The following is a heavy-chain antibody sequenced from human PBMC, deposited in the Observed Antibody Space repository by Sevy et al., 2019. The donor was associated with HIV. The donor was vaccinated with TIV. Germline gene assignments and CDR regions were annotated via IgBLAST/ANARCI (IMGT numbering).Heavy chain of an antibody. Sequence: GGSLRLSCAASGFTFSTYTMHWVRQAPGKGLEWVALISYDGNNIYYADSVRGRFTISGDNSESTLYLQMNSLRPEDTAEYYCAKEEGQWLDYYYGLDVWGQGTTVTVSS. CDR2: ISYDGNNI. CDR1: GFTFSTYT. V-gene: IGHV3-30*04. CDR3: AKEEGQWLDYYYGLDV. J-gene: IGHJ6*02. D-gene: IGHD6-19*01.